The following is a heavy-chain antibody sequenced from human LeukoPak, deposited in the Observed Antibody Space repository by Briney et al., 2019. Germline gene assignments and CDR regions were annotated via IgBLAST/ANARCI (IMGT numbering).Heavy chain of an antibody. CDR3: ARLTGYSSESWFDP. Sequence: SETLSLTCTVSGGSISSYYWSWIRQPPGKGLEWIGYIYYSGSTNYNPSLKSRVTISVHTSKNQFSLKLSSVTAADTAVYYCARLTGYSSESWFDPWGQGTLVTVSS. CDR2: IYYSGST. D-gene: IGHD3-9*01. J-gene: IGHJ5*02. V-gene: IGHV4-59*01. CDR1: GGSISSYY.